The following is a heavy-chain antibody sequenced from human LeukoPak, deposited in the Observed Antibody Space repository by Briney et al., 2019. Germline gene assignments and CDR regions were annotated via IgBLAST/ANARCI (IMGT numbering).Heavy chain of an antibody. J-gene: IGHJ3*02. Sequence: SETLSLTCSVSGGSITSISYFWGWIRQPPGKGLEWIGTIYYTGMTYYNPSLKSRVTISIDTSKYQFSLKLSSVTAADTAVYYCARRGYCSSTSCYADAFDIWGQGTMVTVSS. V-gene: IGHV4-39*07. CDR3: ARRGYCSSTSCYADAFDI. CDR1: GGSITSISYF. D-gene: IGHD2-2*01. CDR2: IYYTGMT.